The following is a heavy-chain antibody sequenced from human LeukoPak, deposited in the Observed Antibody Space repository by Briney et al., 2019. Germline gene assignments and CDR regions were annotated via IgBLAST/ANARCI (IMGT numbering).Heavy chain of an antibody. Sequence: GGSLRLSCAASGFTFSSYEMNWVRQAPGKGLEWVSYISSSGSTIYYADSVKGRFTISRGNAKNSLYLQMNSLRAEDTAVYYCARDPQRDGYNWAPTSHYWGQGTLVTVSS. CDR2: ISSSGSTI. CDR3: ARDPQRDGYNWAPTSHY. CDR1: GFTFSSYE. D-gene: IGHD5-24*01. V-gene: IGHV3-48*03. J-gene: IGHJ4*02.